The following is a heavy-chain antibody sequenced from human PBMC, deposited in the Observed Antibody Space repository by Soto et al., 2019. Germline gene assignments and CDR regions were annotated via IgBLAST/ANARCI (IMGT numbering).Heavy chain of an antibody. V-gene: IGHV1-18*01. CDR3: ARDSVVVVAAPVIWFDP. D-gene: IGHD2-15*01. CDR2: ISAYNGNT. J-gene: IGHJ5*02. CDR1: GYTFTSYG. Sequence: QVQLVQSGAEVKKPGASVKVSCKASGYTFTSYGISWVRQAPGQGLEWMGWISAYNGNTNYAQKLQGRVTMTTDTSTSTAYMQLRSLRSDDTAVYYCARDSVVVVAAPVIWFDPWGQGTLVTVSS.